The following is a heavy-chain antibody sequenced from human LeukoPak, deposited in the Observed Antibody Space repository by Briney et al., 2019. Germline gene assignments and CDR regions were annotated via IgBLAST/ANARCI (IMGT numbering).Heavy chain of an antibody. J-gene: IGHJ2*01. CDR1: GFTFSDYY. CDR3: ARRTVTRDWYFDL. CDR2: ISSSGTTI. V-gene: IGHV3-11*01. D-gene: IGHD4-17*01. Sequence: GGSLRLSCAASGFTFSDYYMSWVRQAPGKGVEGGSYISSSGTTIYYADSVKGRFTISRDNAKNSLYLQMNSLRAEDTAVYYCARRTVTRDWYFDLWGRGTLVTVSS.